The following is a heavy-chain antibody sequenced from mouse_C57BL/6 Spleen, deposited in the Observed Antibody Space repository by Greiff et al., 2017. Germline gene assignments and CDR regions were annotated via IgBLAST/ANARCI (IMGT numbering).Heavy chain of an antibody. D-gene: IGHD1-1*01. V-gene: IGHV1-82*01. CDR2: IYPGDGDT. J-gene: IGHJ4*01. CDR1: GYAFSSSW. Sequence: QVQLQQSGPELVKPGASVKISCKASGYAFSSSWMNWVKQRPGKGLEWIGRIYPGDGDTNYNGKFKGKATLTVDKSSSTAYMQLSSLTSEDSAVYFCARDFTTVVATSSAMDYWGQGTSVTVSS. CDR3: ARDFTTVVATSSAMDY.